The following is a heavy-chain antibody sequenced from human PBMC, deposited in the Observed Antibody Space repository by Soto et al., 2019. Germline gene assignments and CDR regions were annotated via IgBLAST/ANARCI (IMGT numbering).Heavy chain of an antibody. V-gene: IGHV3-48*02. CDR2: ISSSSSTI. CDR1: GFTFSSYS. CDR3: ARVGEGGPPRRNDAFDI. Sequence: GGSLRLSCAASGFTFSSYSMNWVRQAPGKGLEWVSYISSSSSTIYYADSVKGRFTISRDNAKNSLYLQMNSLRDEDTAVYYCARVGEGGPPRRNDAFDIWGQGTMVTVSS. J-gene: IGHJ3*02. D-gene: IGHD2-15*01.